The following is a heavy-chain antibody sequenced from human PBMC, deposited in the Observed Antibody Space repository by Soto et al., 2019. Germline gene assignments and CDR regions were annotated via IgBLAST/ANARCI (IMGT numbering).Heavy chain of an antibody. CDR3: ASDSAIIVVVPAAIVPGRDSVRNYYMDV. J-gene: IGHJ6*03. CDR2: ISAYNGNT. D-gene: IGHD2-2*01. CDR1: GYTFTSYG. V-gene: IGHV1-18*01. Sequence: QVQLVQSGAEVKKPGASVKVSCKASGYTFTSYGISWVRQAPGQGLEWMGWISAYNGNTNYAQKLQGRATMTTDTATSTAYMELKGLRSDDTAVYYCASDSAIIVVVPAAIVPGRDSVRNYYMDVWGKGTTVTVAS.